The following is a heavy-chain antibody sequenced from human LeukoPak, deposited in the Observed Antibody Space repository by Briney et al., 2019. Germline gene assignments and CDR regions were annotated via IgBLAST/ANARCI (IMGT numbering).Heavy chain of an antibody. CDR3: ARGSSSSAFDY. D-gene: IGHD6-13*01. CDR1: GLTFSNAW. J-gene: IGHJ4*02. CDR2: INHSGST. V-gene: IGHV4-34*01. Sequence: PGGSLRLSCAASGLTFSNAWMSWVRQPPGKGLEWIGEINHSGSTNYNPSLKSRVTISVDTSKNQFSLKLSSVTAADTAVYYCARGSSSSAFDYWGQGTLVTVSS.